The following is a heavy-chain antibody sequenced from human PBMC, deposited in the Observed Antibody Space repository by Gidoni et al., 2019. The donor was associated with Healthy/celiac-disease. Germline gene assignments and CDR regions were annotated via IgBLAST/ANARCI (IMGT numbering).Heavy chain of an antibody. CDR3: ARVSDSSGYLALNAFDI. CDR2: ISSSGSTI. Sequence: EVQLVESGGGLVQPGGSLRLSCAAPGFTFSSYEMNWVLQAPGKGLEWVSYISSSGSTIYYADSVKGRFTISRDNAKNSLYLQMNSLRAEDTADYYCARVSDSSGYLALNAFDIWGQGTMVTVSS. CDR1: GFTFSSYE. J-gene: IGHJ3*02. D-gene: IGHD3-22*01. V-gene: IGHV3-48*03.